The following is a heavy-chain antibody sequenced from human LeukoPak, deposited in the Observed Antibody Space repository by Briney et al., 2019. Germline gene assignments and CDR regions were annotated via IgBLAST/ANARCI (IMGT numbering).Heavy chain of an antibody. CDR3: ATYAGYCTNGVCRPKGNWFDP. CDR1: GYSFTSYW. J-gene: IGHJ5*02. D-gene: IGHD2-8*01. V-gene: IGHV5-51*01. CDR2: IYPGDSDT. Sequence: GESLKISCKGSGYSFTSYWIGWVRQMPGKGLEWMGIIYPGDSDTRYSPSFQGQVTISADKSISTAYLQWSSLKASDTAMYYCATYAGYCTNGVCRPKGNWFDPWGQGTLVTVSS.